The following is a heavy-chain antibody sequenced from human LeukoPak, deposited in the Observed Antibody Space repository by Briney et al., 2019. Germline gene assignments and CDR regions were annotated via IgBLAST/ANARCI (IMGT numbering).Heavy chain of an antibody. V-gene: IGHV3-7*01. CDR2: IKQDGREK. CDR3: AREGNENDYAFDI. J-gene: IGHJ3*02. D-gene: IGHD1-1*01. Sequence: PGGSLRLSCLASGFIFSNYWMSWVRQAPGKGLEWVANIKQDGREKYYVDSVKGRFTISRDNAKNSLYLQMNSLRGEDTAVYYCAREGNENDYAFDIWGQGTLVTVSS. CDR1: GFIFSNYW.